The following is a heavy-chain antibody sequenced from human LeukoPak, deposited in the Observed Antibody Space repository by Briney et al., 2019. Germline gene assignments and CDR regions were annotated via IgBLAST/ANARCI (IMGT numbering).Heavy chain of an antibody. V-gene: IGHV3-33*01. Sequence: GRSLRLSCAASGFTFSSYGMHWVRQAPGKGLEWVAVIWYDGSNKYYADSVKGRFTISRDNSKNTLYLQMNSLRAEDTAVYYCARDSTYYYDSSGYYPHFDYWGQGTLVTVSS. CDR3: ARDSTYYYDSSGYYPHFDY. CDR1: GFTFSSYG. CDR2: IWYDGSNK. D-gene: IGHD3-22*01. J-gene: IGHJ4*02.